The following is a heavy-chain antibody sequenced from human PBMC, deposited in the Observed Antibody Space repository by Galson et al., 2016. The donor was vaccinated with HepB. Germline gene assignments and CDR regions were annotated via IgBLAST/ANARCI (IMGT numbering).Heavy chain of an antibody. CDR3: AKDPDSGRNLAADP. J-gene: IGHJ5*02. CDR2: ISDGGHRK. V-gene: IGHV3-23*01. Sequence: SLRLSCAASGFTFKNFAMSWVRQGPGRGLEWVSAISDGGHRKYYAASVKGRFTVSRDNSKNTVWLQMNSLRAEDTALYYWAKDPDSGRNLAADPWGQGTLVTVSS. D-gene: IGHD1-26*01. CDR1: GFTFKNFA.